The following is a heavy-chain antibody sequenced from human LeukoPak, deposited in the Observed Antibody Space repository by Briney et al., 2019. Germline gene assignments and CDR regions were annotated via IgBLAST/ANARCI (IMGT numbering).Heavy chain of an antibody. Sequence: GGSLRLSCAASGFTFSGSAMHWVRQASGKGLEWVGRIRSKANSYATAYAASVKGRFTISRDDSKNTAYLQMNSLKTEDTAVYYCVKDYQVGNSPAFGDYWGQGTLVTISS. CDR3: VKDYQVGNSPAFGDY. CDR1: GFTFSGSA. CDR2: IRSKANSYAT. V-gene: IGHV3-73*01. J-gene: IGHJ4*02. D-gene: IGHD1-26*01.